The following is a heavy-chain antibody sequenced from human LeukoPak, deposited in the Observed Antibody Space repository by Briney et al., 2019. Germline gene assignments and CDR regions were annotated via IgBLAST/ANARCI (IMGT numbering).Heavy chain of an antibody. CDR1: DTSISSYY. D-gene: IGHD3-16*01. CDR3: ARVGRGDHTWGSYSFDY. J-gene: IGHJ4*02. V-gene: IGHV4-59*01. Sequence: SETLSLTCTVSDTSISSYYWSWIRQPPGKGLEWIGYISYTGNTNYNPSLKSRVTISLDTSQTQFSLQLSSVTAADTAVYYCARVGRGDHTWGSYSFDYWGQGTPVTVSS. CDR2: ISYTGNT.